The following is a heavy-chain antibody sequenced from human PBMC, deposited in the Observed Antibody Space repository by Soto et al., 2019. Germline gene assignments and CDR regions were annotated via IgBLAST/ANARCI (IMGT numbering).Heavy chain of an antibody. CDR3: ARDSRAP. CDR1: SYTFTISG. Sequence: VSLKVSCKASSYTFTISGIRWVRQAPGQGLEWMGWISAYNGNTNYAQKLQGRVTMPTDTSTSTAYMELRSLRSDDTAVYYCARDSRAPWGQGTLVTVSS. V-gene: IGHV1-18*01. J-gene: IGHJ5*02. D-gene: IGHD2-2*01. CDR2: ISAYNGNT.